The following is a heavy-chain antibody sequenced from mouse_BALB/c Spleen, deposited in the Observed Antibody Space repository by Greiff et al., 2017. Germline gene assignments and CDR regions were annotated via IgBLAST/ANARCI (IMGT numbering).Heavy chain of an antibody. D-gene: IGHD2-1*01. CDR1: GYTFTDYV. V-gene: IGHV1-77*01. J-gene: IGHJ3*01. CDR3: ARSDGNPGAY. CDR2: IYPGSGST. Sequence: QVQLQQSGPELVQPGASVKMSCTASGYTFTDYVISWVKQRTGQGLEWIGEIYPGSGSTYYNEKFTGKAPLTADKSSNTAYMQLSSLTSEDSAVYFCARSDGNPGAYWGQGTLVTVSA.